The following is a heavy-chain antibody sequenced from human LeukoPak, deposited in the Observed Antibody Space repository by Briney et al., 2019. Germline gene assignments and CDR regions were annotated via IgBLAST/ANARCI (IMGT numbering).Heavy chain of an antibody. D-gene: IGHD3-22*01. CDR1: GFTFSNYW. Sequence: GGSLRLSCAASGFTFSNYWMHWFRQAPGKGLVWASRINSDESSTVYADSVKGRFTISRDNAKNTLHLQMNSLRAEDTAVYYCARGDSRGYYYTSGFDPWGQGTLVTVSS. V-gene: IGHV3-74*01. J-gene: IGHJ5*02. CDR3: ARGDSRGYYYTSGFDP. CDR2: INSDESST.